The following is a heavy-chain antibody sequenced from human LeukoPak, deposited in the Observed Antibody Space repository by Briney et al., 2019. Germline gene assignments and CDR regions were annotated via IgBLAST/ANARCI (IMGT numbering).Heavy chain of an antibody. CDR3: ARDLTGLTGYLN. CDR2: IYSGGST. J-gene: IGHJ4*02. Sequence: PGGSLRLSCAASGFTVCSNYMSWVRQAPGKGLEWVSVIYSGGSTYYADSVKGRFTISRDNSKNTLYLQMNSLRAEDTAVYYCARDLTGLTGYLNWGQGTLVTVSS. CDR1: GFTVCSNY. D-gene: IGHD3-9*01. V-gene: IGHV3-66*01.